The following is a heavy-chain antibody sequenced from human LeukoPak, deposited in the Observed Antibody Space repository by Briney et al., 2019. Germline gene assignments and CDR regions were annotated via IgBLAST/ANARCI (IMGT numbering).Heavy chain of an antibody. CDR3: ARDRSGGYNWFDP. D-gene: IGHD6-19*01. J-gene: IGHJ5*02. CDR1: GDSIINYY. CDR2: IYYSGTT. Sequence: PSETLSLTCTVSGDSIINYYWSWIRQAPGTGLEWMGDIYYSGTTKYNPSLKSRVTISVDTSKNQFSLNLRSVTAADTAVYYCARDRSGGYNWFDPWGQGTLVTVSS. V-gene: IGHV4-59*01.